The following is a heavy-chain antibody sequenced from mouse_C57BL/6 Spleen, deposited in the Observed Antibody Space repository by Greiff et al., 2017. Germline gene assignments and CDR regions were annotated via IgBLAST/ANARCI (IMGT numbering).Heavy chain of an antibody. J-gene: IGHJ2*01. CDR1: GFSLTSYG. Sequence: VQVVESGPGLVQPSQSLSITCTVSGFSLTSYGVHWVRQSPGKGLEWLGVIWSGGSTDYNAAFISRLSISKDNSKSQVFFKMNSLQADDTAIYYCARNSAITTVVASGYFDYWGQGTTLTVSS. D-gene: IGHD1-1*01. CDR3: ARNSAITTVVASGYFDY. V-gene: IGHV2-2*01. CDR2: IWSGGST.